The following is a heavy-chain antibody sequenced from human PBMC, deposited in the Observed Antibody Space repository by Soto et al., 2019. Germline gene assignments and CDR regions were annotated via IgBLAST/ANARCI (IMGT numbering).Heavy chain of an antibody. J-gene: IGHJ6*02. CDR2: IYYSGST. D-gene: IGHD4-17*01. Sequence: PSETLSLTCTVSGGSISSGDHYWSWIRQPPGKGLEWIGYIYYSGSTYYNPSLKSRVTISVDTSKNQFSLKLSSVTAADTAVYYCARGGTVTSHYYYYYGMDVWGQGTTVTVSS. V-gene: IGHV4-30-4*01. CDR3: ARGGTVTSHYYYYYGMDV. CDR1: GGSISSGDHY.